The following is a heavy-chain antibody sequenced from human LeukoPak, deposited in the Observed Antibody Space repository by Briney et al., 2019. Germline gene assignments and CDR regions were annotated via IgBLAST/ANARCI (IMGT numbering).Heavy chain of an antibody. V-gene: IGHV1-2*02. Sequence: ASVKVSCKASGYTFTGYYMHWVRQAPGQGLEWMGWINPNSGGTDYAQKFQGRVTMTRDTSITTAYMELSRLKSDDTAVYYCARVLEVAAFILGLAPWGQGTLVTVSS. J-gene: IGHJ5*02. CDR1: GYTFTGYY. CDR2: INPNSGGT. D-gene: IGHD2-15*01. CDR3: ARVLEVAAFILGLAP.